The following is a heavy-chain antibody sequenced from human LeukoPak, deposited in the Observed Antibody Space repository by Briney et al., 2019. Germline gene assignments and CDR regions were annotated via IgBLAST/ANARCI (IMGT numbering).Heavy chain of an antibody. D-gene: IGHD3-16*01. Sequence: GRSLRLSCAASGFTLSSYGMHWVRQAPGKGLEWVAFIRYDGSNKYYADSVKGRFTISRDNSKNTLYLQMNSLRAEDTAVYYCANIRRNWGSLDYWGQGTLVTVSS. CDR3: ANIRRNWGSLDY. V-gene: IGHV3-30*02. CDR2: IRYDGSNK. J-gene: IGHJ4*02. CDR1: GFTLSSYG.